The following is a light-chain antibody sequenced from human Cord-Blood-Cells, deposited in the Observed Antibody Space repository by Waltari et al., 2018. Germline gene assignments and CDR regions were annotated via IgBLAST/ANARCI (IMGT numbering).Light chain of an antibody. CDR1: SSAVGGYNH. CDR2: DVS. J-gene: IGLJ1*01. V-gene: IGLV2-14*03. Sequence: QSALTQPASVSGSPGQSITTPWPGTSSAVGGYNHVSWFQKHPGKAPELMIYDVSNRPAGVSNRFSGSKSGNTASLTISGLQAEDEADYYCSSYTSSSTYVFGTGTKVTVL. CDR3: SSYTSSSTYV.